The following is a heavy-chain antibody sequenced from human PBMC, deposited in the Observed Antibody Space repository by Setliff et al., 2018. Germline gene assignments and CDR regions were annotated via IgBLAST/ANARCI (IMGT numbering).Heavy chain of an antibody. V-gene: IGHV1-8*02. CDR3: ARSRERDYNFWSGYYTYYYYGMDV. CDR2: MNPNSGNT. J-gene: IGHJ6*02. D-gene: IGHD3-3*01. Sequence: GASVKVSCKASGYTFTSYDINWVRQATGQGLEWMGWMNPNSGNTGYAQKFQGRVTMTRNTSISTAYMELSSLRSEDTAVYYCARSRERDYNFWSGYYTYYYYGMDVRGQGTTVTVSS. CDR1: GYTFTSYD.